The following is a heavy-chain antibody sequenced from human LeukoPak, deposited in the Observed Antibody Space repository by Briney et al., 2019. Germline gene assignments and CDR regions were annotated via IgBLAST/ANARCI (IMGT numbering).Heavy chain of an antibody. V-gene: IGHV4-30-2*01. CDR1: GGSISSGGYS. CDR2: IYHSGST. Sequence: SETLSLTCAVSGGSISSGGYSWGWIRQPPGKGLEWIGYIYHSGSTYYNPSLKSRVTISVDRSKNQFSLKLSSVTAADTAVYYCARPLGQGNGYGMDVWGQGTTVTVSS. J-gene: IGHJ6*02. CDR3: ARPLGQGNGYGMDV.